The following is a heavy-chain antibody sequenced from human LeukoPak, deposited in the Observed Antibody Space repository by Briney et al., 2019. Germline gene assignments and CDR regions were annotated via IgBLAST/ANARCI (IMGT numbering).Heavy chain of an antibody. J-gene: IGHJ5*02. CDR3: ARDTVEMATRGWFDP. CDR2: IIPIFGTA. D-gene: IGHD5-24*01. Sequence: SVKVSCKASRGTFSSYAISWVRQAPGQGLEWMGGIIPIFGTANYAQKFQGRVTITADESTSTAYMELSSLRSEDTAVYYCARDTVEMATRGWFDPWGQGTLVTVSS. CDR1: RGTFSSYA. V-gene: IGHV1-69*01.